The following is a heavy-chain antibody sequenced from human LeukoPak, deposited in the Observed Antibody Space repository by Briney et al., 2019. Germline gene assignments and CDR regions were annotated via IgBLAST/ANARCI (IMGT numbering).Heavy chain of an antibody. CDR3: ARDKEAAGLFLDY. Sequence: GGSLRLSCAASGFTFSSYWMSWVRQAPGKGLEWVANMKYDGSGKYYVDSVKGRFTISRDNAKNSLYLQMNSLRAEDTAVYYCARDKEAAGLFLDYWGQGTLVTVSS. CDR1: GFTFSSYW. V-gene: IGHV3-7*01. D-gene: IGHD6-13*01. J-gene: IGHJ4*02. CDR2: MKYDGSGK.